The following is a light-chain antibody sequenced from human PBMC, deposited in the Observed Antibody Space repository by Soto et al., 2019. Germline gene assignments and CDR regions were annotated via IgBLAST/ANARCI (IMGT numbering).Light chain of an antibody. V-gene: IGLV1-44*01. Sequence: QSVLTQPPSASGTPGQRVTISCSGGNSNIGSNPVSWYQLLPGTAPKLLIYDNERPSGVPDRFSGSKSGTSASLAISGLQSDDEADYYCAAWDASLNGVVFGGGTKVTVL. CDR2: DN. CDR3: AAWDASLNGVV. CDR1: NSNIGSNP. J-gene: IGLJ2*01.